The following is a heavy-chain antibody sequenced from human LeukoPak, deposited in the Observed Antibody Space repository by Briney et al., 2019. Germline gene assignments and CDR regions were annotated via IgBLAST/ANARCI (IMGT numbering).Heavy chain of an antibody. Sequence: GGSLRLSCAASEFTFSTCSMNWVRQAPGKGLEWVSSICRSSSYIYYADSVKGRFTISRDNAKNSLYLQMNSLRAEDTAVYYCARGFGYTYGNDSFDVWGQGTMVTVSS. V-gene: IGHV3-21*01. J-gene: IGHJ3*01. D-gene: IGHD5-18*01. CDR2: ICRSSSYI. CDR3: ARGFGYTYGNDSFDV. CDR1: EFTFSTCS.